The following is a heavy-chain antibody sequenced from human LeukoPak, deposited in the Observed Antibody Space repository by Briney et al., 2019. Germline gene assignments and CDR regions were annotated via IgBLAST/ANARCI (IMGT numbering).Heavy chain of an antibody. Sequence: GGSPRLSCAASGFTFSNDWMCWVRQAPGKGLEWVANINQDESKKYYADSVKGRFTISRDNAKNSLYLRMSSLTAEDTAIYYCARDHAYRADYWGQGTLVTVSS. D-gene: IGHD2-2*01. CDR2: INQDESKK. CDR1: GFTFSNDW. CDR3: ARDHAYRADY. V-gene: IGHV3-7*01. J-gene: IGHJ4*02.